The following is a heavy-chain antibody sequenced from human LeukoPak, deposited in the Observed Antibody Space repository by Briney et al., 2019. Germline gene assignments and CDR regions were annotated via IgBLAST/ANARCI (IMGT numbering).Heavy chain of an antibody. CDR1: GFTFSSYS. V-gene: IGHV3-48*04. CDR2: ISSTGSMK. J-gene: IGHJ4*02. D-gene: IGHD2-21*02. Sequence: GGSLRLSCAASGFTFSSYSMNWVRQAPGKGLEWVSYISSTGSMKYYADSVKGRFTISRDNAKSLLYLQMDSLRAEDTAVYYCARYCGGDCYYDYWGQGTLVTVSS. CDR3: ARYCGGDCYYDY.